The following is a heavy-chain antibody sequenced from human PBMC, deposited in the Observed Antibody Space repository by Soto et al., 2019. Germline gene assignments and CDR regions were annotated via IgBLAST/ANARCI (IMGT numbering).Heavy chain of an antibody. CDR2: ISAYNGNT. V-gene: IGHV1-18*01. Sequence: QVQLVQSGAEVKKPGASVKVSCKASGYTFSSYDINWVRQAPGQGLEWMGWISAYNGNTNYAQKFQGRGTMTTDTSTSTADMELRSLRSDDTAVYYCARDGRWFDAWGQGTLVTVSS. J-gene: IGHJ5*02. CDR1: GYTFSSYD. CDR3: ARDGRWFDA.